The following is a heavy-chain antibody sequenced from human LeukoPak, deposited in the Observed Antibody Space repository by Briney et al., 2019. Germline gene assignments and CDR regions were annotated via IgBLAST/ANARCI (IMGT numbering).Heavy chain of an antibody. D-gene: IGHD6-19*01. CDR1: GGSMSTYY. CDR2: IYYSGST. V-gene: IGHV4-59*08. J-gene: IGHJ4*02. Sequence: PSETLSLTCSVSGGSMSTYYWSWIRQPPGKGLERIAYIYYSGSTNYNPSLRSRVTISVDTSKNQFSLKLSSVTAADTAVYYCARPYSSGWFGSFNYWGQGTLVTVSS. CDR3: ARPYSSGWFGSFNY.